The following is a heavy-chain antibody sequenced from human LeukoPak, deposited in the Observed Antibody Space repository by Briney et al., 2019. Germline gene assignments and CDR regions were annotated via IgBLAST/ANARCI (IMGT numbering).Heavy chain of an antibody. CDR3: AKVIAGAVAFDY. J-gene: IGHJ4*02. CDR2: INPTTSDT. D-gene: IGHD6-19*01. V-gene: IGHV1-2*02. Sequence: GASVKVSCKASGYTFSGYYMHWVRLAPGQGLEWMGWINPTTSDTQYAQEFQGRVTLTSDTSISTAYMELNRLRSDDTAIYYCAKVIAGAVAFDYWGQGTLVTVSS. CDR1: GYTFSGYY.